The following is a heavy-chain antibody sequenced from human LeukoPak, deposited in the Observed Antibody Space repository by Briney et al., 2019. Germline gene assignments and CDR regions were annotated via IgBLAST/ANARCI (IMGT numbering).Heavy chain of an antibody. D-gene: IGHD3-22*01. CDR2: ISAYNGNT. V-gene: IGHV1-18*01. CDR3: ARCTNYYDSSAKLGLVPAFDI. J-gene: IGHJ3*02. CDR1: GYTFTSYG. Sequence: ASVKVSCKASGYTFTSYGISWVRQAPGQGLEWMGWISAYNGNTNYAQKLQGRVTMTTDTSTSTAYMELKSLRSDDTAVYYCARCTNYYDSSAKLGLVPAFDIWGQGTMVTVSS.